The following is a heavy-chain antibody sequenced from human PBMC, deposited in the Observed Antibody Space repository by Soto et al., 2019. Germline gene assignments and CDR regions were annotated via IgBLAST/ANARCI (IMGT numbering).Heavy chain of an antibody. Sequence: VESLNISFKGSGYTLTNYWIGWVRQMPGKGLEWMGIIYPGDSDTKYNPSFQGQVTISADKSITTTYLRWTSLKASDTAIYYWAASILYYGMDVWGQGTTVTVSS. V-gene: IGHV5-51*01. CDR1: GYTLTNYW. CDR3: AASILYYGMDV. CDR2: IYPGDSDT. J-gene: IGHJ6*02.